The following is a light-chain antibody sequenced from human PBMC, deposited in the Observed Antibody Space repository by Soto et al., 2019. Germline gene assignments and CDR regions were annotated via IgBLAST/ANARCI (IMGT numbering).Light chain of an antibody. CDR2: GAF. J-gene: IGKJ5*01. CDR3: QQRSNWPPSIT. V-gene: IGKV3-15*01. CDR1: QSVRSN. Sequence: EIVMTQSPVTLSVSPGERATLSCRASQSVRSNLAWYQQKPGQAPSLLIYGAFTRATGFPARFSDSGSGTEFTLTISSLQSEDFAVYYCQQRSNWPPSITFGQGTRLEIK.